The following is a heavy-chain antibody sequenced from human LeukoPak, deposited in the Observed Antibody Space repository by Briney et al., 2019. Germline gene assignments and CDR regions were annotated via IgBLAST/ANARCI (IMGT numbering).Heavy chain of an antibody. V-gene: IGHV3-23*01. CDR1: GFTFGSYA. D-gene: IGHD6-13*01. J-gene: IGHJ4*02. Sequence: GGSVRLSCAASGFTFGSYAMSWVRQAPGKGLEWVSTISGSGGSPYYADSVKGRFTISRDNSKNTLYLQMNSLRAEDTAVFYCAKAQHSSIWGYFDYWGQGTLVTVSS. CDR3: AKAQHSSIWGYFDY. CDR2: ISGSGGSP.